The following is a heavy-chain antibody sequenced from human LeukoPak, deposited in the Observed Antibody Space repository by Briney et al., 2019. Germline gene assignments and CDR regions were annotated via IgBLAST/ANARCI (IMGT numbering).Heavy chain of an antibody. D-gene: IGHD4-23*01. Sequence: GGSLRLSCAASKFTFSDYTMNWVRQAPGKGLEWVSAISGSGGSTYYADSVKGRFTISRDNSKNTLYLQMNSLRAEDTAVYYCAKDYGGNPGYFDYWGQGTLVTVSS. CDR1: KFTFSDYT. V-gene: IGHV3-23*01. CDR3: AKDYGGNPGYFDY. J-gene: IGHJ4*02. CDR2: ISGSGGST.